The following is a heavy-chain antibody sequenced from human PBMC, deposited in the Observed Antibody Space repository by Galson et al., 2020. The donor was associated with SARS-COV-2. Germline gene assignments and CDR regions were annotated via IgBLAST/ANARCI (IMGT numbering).Heavy chain of an antibody. CDR2: IYWDDDK. Sequence: SGPTLVKPTQTLTLTCTFSGFSLSTSGVGVGWIRQPPGKALEWLALIYWDDDKRYSPSLKSRLTITKDTSKNQVVLTMTNMDPVDTATYYCAHLEIEDDYDSSGYFIGMYYFDYWGQGTLVTVAS. V-gene: IGHV2-5*02. CDR3: AHLEIEDDYDSSGYFIGMYYFDY. J-gene: IGHJ4*02. D-gene: IGHD3-22*01. CDR1: GFSLSTSGVG.